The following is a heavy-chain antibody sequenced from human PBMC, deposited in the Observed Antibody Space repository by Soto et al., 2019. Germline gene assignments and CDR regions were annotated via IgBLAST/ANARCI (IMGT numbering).Heavy chain of an antibody. Sequence: GGSLRLSCAASGFTFSNAWMNWVRQAPGKGLEWVGRIKSKTDGWTTDYAAPVKGRFTISRDDSKNTLYLQMNSLKTEDTAVYYCTTDRDYDKWFSLDYWGQGTLVTVSS. CDR3: TTDRDYDKWFSLDY. J-gene: IGHJ4*02. CDR1: GFTFSNAW. CDR2: IKSKTDGWTT. V-gene: IGHV3-15*07. D-gene: IGHD3-22*01.